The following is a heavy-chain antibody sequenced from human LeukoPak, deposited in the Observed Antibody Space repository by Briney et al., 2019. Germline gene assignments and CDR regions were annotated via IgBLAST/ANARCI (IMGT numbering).Heavy chain of an antibody. Sequence: PSETLSLTCTVSGGSISSGDYYWSWIRQPPGKGLEWIGYIYYSGSTYYNPSLKSRVTISIDTSKNQFSLKLSSVTAADTAVYYCARESRISFFDYWGQGTLVTVSS. D-gene: IGHD3-16*02. CDR2: IYYSGST. CDR1: GGSISSGDYY. CDR3: ARESRISFFDY. J-gene: IGHJ4*02. V-gene: IGHV4-30-4*01.